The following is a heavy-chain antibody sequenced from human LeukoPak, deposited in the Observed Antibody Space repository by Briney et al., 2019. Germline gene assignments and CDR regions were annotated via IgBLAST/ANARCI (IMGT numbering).Heavy chain of an antibody. J-gene: IGHJ4*02. D-gene: IGHD3-22*01. V-gene: IGHV3-23*01. CDR3: AKRDYYDSSSYSPLFDN. Sequence: PGGSLRLSCAASGFSFSNYAMSWVRQAPGKGLEWVSGLSGNGERTHYADSVKGRFTISRDNSKNTLYLQMNSLRAEDTALYFCAKRDYYDSSSYSPLFDNWGQGILVTVSS. CDR1: GFSFSNYA. CDR2: LSGNGERT.